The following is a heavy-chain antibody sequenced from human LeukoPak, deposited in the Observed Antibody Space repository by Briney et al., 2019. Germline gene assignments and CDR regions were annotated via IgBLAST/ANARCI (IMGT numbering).Heavy chain of an antibody. J-gene: IGHJ4*02. CDR1: GFTFSSYG. D-gene: IGHD6-13*01. CDR3: AREDSSWTEY. CDR2: ISYDGSNK. V-gene: IGHV3-30*03. Sequence: PGGSLRLSCAASGFTFSSYGMHWVRQAPGKGLEWVAVISYDGSNKYYADSVKGRFTISRDNAKNSMYLQMNSLRAEDTAVYYCAREDSSWTEYWGQGTLVTVSS.